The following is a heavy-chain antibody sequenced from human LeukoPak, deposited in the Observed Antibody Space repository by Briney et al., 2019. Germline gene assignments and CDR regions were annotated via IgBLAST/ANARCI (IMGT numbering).Heavy chain of an antibody. CDR1: GYTFTSYD. CDR3: ARPDYYGSGSPDY. J-gene: IGHJ4*02. Sequence: ASVKVSCKASGYTFTSYDINWVRQAPGQGLEWMGWINPNSGGTNYAQKFQGRVTMTRDTSISTAYMELSRLRSDDTAVYYCARPDYYGSGSPDYWGQGTLVTVSS. CDR2: INPNSGGT. V-gene: IGHV1-2*02. D-gene: IGHD3-10*01.